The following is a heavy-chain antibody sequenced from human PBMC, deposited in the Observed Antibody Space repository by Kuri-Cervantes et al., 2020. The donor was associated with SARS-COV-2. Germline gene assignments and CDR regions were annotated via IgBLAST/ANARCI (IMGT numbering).Heavy chain of an antibody. J-gene: IGHJ6*02. Sequence: LSLTCAASGFTFSSYGMHWVRQAPGKGLEWVAVIWYDGSNKYYADSVKGRFTISRDNSKNTLYLQMNSLRAKDTAVYYCARGAAARLEYYGMDVWGQGTTVTVSS. D-gene: IGHD6-6*01. V-gene: IGHV3-33*01. CDR2: IWYDGSNK. CDR1: GFTFSSYG. CDR3: ARGAAARLEYYGMDV.